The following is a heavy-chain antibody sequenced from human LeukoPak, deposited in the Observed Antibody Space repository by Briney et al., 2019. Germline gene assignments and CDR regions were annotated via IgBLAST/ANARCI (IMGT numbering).Heavy chain of an antibody. V-gene: IGHV1-69*05. CDR2: IIPIFGTA. D-gene: IGHD3-22*01. J-gene: IGHJ4*02. CDR1: GGTFSSYA. CDR3: AGNEYYDSSGYYGY. Sequence: AASVKVSCKASGGTFSSYAISWVRQAPGQGLEWRGGIIPIFGTANYAQKFQGRVTITTDESTSTAYMELSSLRSEDTAVYYCAGNEYYDSSGYYGYWGQGTLVTVSS.